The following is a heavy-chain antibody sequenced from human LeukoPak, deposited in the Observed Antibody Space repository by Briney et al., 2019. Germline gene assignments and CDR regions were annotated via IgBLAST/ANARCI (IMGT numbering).Heavy chain of an antibody. D-gene: IGHD5-24*01. V-gene: IGHV4-59*08. Sequence: KASETLSLTCTVSGGSISSYYWSWLRQPPGKGLEWIGYIYYSGSTNYNPSLKSRVTISVDTSKNQFSLKLSSVTAADTAVYYCARLEENFDYWGQGTLVTVSS. CDR3: ARLEENFDY. CDR1: GGSISSYY. CDR2: IYYSGST. J-gene: IGHJ4*02.